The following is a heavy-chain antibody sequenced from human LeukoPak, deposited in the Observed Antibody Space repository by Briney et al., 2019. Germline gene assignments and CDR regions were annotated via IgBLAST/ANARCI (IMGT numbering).Heavy chain of an antibody. J-gene: IGHJ4*02. V-gene: IGHV4-34*01. D-gene: IGHD6-19*01. CDR1: GGSISSYY. CDR3: ARGLYSSGWYDY. Sequence: SETLSLTCTVSGGSISSYYWSWIRQPPGKGLEWIGEINHSGSTNYNPSLKSRVTISVDTSKNQFSLKLSSVTAADTAVYYCARGLYSSGWYDYWGQGTLVTVSS. CDR2: INHSGST.